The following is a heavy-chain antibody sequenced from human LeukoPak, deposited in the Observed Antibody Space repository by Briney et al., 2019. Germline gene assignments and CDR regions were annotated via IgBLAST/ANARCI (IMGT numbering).Heavy chain of an antibody. CDR2: INHSGST. V-gene: IGHV4-34*01. CDR3: ARDDRDGYDY. Sequence: SETLSLTCTVSGGSISSYYWSWIRQPPGKGLEWIGEINHSGSTNYNPSLKSRVTISVDTSKNQFSLKLSSVTAADTAVYYCARDDRDGYDYWGQGTLVTVSS. J-gene: IGHJ4*02. D-gene: IGHD5-24*01. CDR1: GGSISSYY.